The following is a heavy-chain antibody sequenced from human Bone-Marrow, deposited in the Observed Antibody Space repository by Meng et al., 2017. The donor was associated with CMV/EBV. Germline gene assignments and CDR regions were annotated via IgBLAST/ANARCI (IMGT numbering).Heavy chain of an antibody. Sequence: GSLRLSCTVSGGSISSSGYYWGWIRQPPGKGLEWIGSIYYSGSTYYNSSLKSRVTISVDTSKNQFSLKVNSVTATDTAVYYCARPGYGMDVWGQGTTVTVS. CDR1: GGSISSSGYY. CDR3: ARPGYGMDV. J-gene: IGHJ6*02. V-gene: IGHV4-39*01. CDR2: IYYSGST.